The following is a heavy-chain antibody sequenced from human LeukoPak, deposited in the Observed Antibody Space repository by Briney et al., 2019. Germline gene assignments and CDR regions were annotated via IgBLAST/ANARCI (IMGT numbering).Heavy chain of an antibody. CDR1: GYTFTGYY. CDR3: ARDRGYCSSTSCRPYYYYGMDV. Sequence: ASVKVACKASGYTFTGYYMHWVRQAPGQGLEWMGWINPNSGGTNYAQKFQGRVTMTGDTSISTAYMELSRLRSDGTAVYYCARDRGYCSSTSCRPYYYYGMDVWGQGTTVTVSS. D-gene: IGHD2-2*01. CDR2: INPNSGGT. V-gene: IGHV1-2*02. J-gene: IGHJ6*02.